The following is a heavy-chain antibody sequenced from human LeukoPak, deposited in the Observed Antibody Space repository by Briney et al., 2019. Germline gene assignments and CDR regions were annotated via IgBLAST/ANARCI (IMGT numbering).Heavy chain of an antibody. V-gene: IGHV1-46*01. CDR2: FNPSGGST. Sequence: ASVKVSCKASGYTFTSYFMHWVRQAPGQGLEWMGIFNPSGGSTSYAQKFQGRVTMTRDMSMSTVYMKLSSLRSEDTAVYYCARGDGYNGEDAFDIWGQGTMVTVSS. D-gene: IGHD5-24*01. CDR3: ARGDGYNGEDAFDI. J-gene: IGHJ3*02. CDR1: GYTFTSYF.